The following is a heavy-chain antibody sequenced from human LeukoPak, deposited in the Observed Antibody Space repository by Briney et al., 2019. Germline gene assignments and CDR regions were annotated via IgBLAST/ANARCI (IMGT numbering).Heavy chain of an antibody. V-gene: IGHV3-66*02. CDR1: GFTVSNNY. D-gene: IGHD3-3*01. Sequence: GGSLRLSCAASGFTVSNNYMSWVRQAPGKGLEWVSVIYSGGSTYYADSVKGRFTISRDNSKNTLYLQMNSLRAEDTAVYYCARDGYDFWSGYYLYWGQGTLVTVSS. CDR2: IYSGGST. CDR3: ARDGYDFWSGYYLY. J-gene: IGHJ4*02.